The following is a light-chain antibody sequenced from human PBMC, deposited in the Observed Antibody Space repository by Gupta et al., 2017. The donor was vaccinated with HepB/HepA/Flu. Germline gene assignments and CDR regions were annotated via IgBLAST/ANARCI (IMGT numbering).Light chain of an antibody. J-gene: IGKJ2*01. Sequence: DIQLTQSPSFLSASVGDRVTITCRASQGIGSYLAWYQQKPGKAPNLLIYAGSTQQSGVPSRFSGSGSGTEFTLTIGSRQPEDFATYYCQQLNSYPSTFGQGTKMEIK. CDR3: QQLNSYPST. CDR2: AGS. V-gene: IGKV1-9*01. CDR1: QGIGSY.